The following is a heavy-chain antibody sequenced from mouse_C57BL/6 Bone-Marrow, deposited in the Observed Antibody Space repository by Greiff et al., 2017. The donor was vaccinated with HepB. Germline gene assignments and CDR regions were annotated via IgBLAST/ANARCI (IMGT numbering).Heavy chain of an antibody. V-gene: IGHV5-9*01. D-gene: IGHD1-1*01. CDR2: ISGGGGNT. CDR1: GFTFSSYT. CDR3: ARHRYYGSSAWDY. Sequence: EVQVVESGGGLVKPGGSLKLSCAASGFTFSSYTMSWVRQTPEKRLEWVATISGGGGNTYYPDSVKGRFTISRDNAKNTLYLQMSSLRSEDTALYYCARHRYYGSSAWDYWGQGTSVTVSS. J-gene: IGHJ4*01.